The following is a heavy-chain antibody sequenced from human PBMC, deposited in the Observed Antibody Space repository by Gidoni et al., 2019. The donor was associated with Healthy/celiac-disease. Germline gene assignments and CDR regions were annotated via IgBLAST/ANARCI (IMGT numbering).Heavy chain of an antibody. CDR2: ISSSGSTI. J-gene: IGHJ3*02. Sequence: QVQLVESGGGLVKPGGSLRLSCAASGFTFSDYYRSWIRQAPGKGLEWVSYISSSGSTIYYADSVKGRFTISRDNAKNSLYLQMNSLRAEDTAVYYCARDRFFYCSSTSCYTEGAFDIWGQGTMVTVSS. V-gene: IGHV3-11*01. CDR3: ARDRFFYCSSTSCYTEGAFDI. CDR1: GFTFSDYY. D-gene: IGHD2-2*02.